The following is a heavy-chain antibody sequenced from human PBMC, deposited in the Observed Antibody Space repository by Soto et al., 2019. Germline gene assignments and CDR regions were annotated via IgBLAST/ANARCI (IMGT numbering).Heavy chain of an antibody. Sequence: GESLKISCKGSGYSFTSYWIGWVRQMPGKGLEWMGIIYPGDSDTRYSPSFQGEVTISADKSISTAYLQWSSLKASDTAMYYCARPGRWLQSGFDYWGQGTLVTVSS. J-gene: IGHJ4*02. CDR3: ARPGRWLQSGFDY. CDR2: IYPGDSDT. CDR1: GYSFTSYW. V-gene: IGHV5-51*01. D-gene: IGHD3-10*01.